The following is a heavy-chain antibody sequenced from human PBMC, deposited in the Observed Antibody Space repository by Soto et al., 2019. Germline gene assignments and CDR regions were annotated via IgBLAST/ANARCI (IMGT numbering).Heavy chain of an antibody. CDR3: ARHSAHDYDSTHFDY. J-gene: IGHJ4*02. V-gene: IGHV4-39*01. CDR2: IYYSGST. D-gene: IGHD3-22*01. CDR1: GGSISSSSYY. Sequence: QLQLQESGPGLVKPSETLSLTCTVSGGSISSSSYYWGWIRQPPGKGLEWIGSIYYSGSTYYNPSLKSRVTIXXDXSXXQFSLTLSSVTAADTVVYYCARHSAHDYDSTHFDYWGQGTLVTVSS.